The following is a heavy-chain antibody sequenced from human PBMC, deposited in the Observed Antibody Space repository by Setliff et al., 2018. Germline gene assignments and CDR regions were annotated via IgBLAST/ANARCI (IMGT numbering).Heavy chain of an antibody. CDR2: IYYSGTT. CDR3: ARHHAQYYSDSSGYFYEDWYFDL. J-gene: IGHJ2*01. Sequence: PSETLSLTCTVSGGSISNYYWSWIRQPPGKGLEWIGYIYYSGTTNSIPSLKSRVTISVDTSKNQFSLKLSSVTAADTAVSYCARHHAQYYSDSSGYFYEDWYFDLWGRGTLVTVSS. V-gene: IGHV4-59*08. D-gene: IGHD3-22*01. CDR1: GGSISNYY.